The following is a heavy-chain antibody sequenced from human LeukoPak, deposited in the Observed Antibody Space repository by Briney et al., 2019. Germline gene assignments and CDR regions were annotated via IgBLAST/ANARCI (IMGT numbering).Heavy chain of an antibody. J-gene: IGHJ4*02. V-gene: IGHV4-61*01. Sequence: SETLSLTCTVSGGSVSSGSYYWSWIRQPPGKGLEWIGYIYYSGSTNYNPSLKSRVTISVDTSKNQFSLKLSSVTAADTAVYYCARDIIVDYYFDYWGQGTLVTVSS. CDR3: ARDIIVDYYFDY. CDR1: GGSVSSGSYY. CDR2: IYYSGST. D-gene: IGHD3-22*01.